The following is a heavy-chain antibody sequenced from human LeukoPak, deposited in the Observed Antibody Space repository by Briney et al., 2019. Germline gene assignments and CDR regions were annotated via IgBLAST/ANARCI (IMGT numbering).Heavy chain of an antibody. CDR2: INHSGST. D-gene: IGHD3-3*01. J-gene: IGHJ4*02. V-gene: IGHV4-34*01. CDR1: GGSFSGYY. Sequence: SETLSLTCAVYGGSFSGYYWSWIRQPPGKGLEWIGEINHSGSTNYNPSPKSRVTISVDTSKNQFSLKLSSVTGADTAVYYCARTSYDFWSGYPYYSDYWGQGTLVTVSS. CDR3: ARTSYDFWSGYPYYSDY.